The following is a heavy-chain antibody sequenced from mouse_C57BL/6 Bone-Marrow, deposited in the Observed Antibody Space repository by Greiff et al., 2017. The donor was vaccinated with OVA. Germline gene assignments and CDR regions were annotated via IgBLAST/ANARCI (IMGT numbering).Heavy chain of an antibody. J-gene: IGHJ3*01. D-gene: IGHD2-3*01. V-gene: IGHV1-19*01. CDR1: GYTFTDYY. Sequence: VQLQQSGPVLVKPGASVKMSCKASGYTFTDYYMNWVKQSHGKSLEWIGVINPYNGGTSYNQKFKGKATLTVDKSSSTAYMELNSLTSEDSAVYYCARWRDGFPVAYWGQGTLVTVSA. CDR2: INPYNGGT. CDR3: ARWRDGFPVAY.